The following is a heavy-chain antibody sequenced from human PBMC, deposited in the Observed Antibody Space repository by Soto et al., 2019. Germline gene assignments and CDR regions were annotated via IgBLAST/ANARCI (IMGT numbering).Heavy chain of an antibody. CDR1: GFTFSRQA. J-gene: IGHJ4*02. V-gene: IGHV3-33*01. CDR2: IWYHGVDK. D-gene: IGHD2-8*02. Sequence: QVQLVESGGGVVQPERSLRLSCAASGFTFSRQAMHWVRQAPGRGLEWVAVIWYHGVDKYYADSVKGRFTISRDNSKNTVYLQMNSLRGEDTAVYYCAIGFLVLCTGGNGPLASWGQGSLVTVSS. CDR3: AIGFLVLCTGGNGPLAS.